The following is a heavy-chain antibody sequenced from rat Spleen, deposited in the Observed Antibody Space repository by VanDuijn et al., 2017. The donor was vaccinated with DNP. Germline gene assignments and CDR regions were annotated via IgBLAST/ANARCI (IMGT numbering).Heavy chain of an antibody. D-gene: IGHD1-2*01. Sequence: EVQLVGSGGGLVQPGRSMKLSCAASGFTFSNYEMAWVRQAPKKGLEWVAIITYDGRSTYYRDSVKGRFTVSRDNAKNTLYLQSDSLRSEDTATYFCARKTIAAGMDAWGQGTSVTVSS. CDR2: ITYDGRST. CDR1: GFTFSNYE. J-gene: IGHJ4*01. V-gene: IGHV5-7*01. CDR3: ARKTIAAGMDA.